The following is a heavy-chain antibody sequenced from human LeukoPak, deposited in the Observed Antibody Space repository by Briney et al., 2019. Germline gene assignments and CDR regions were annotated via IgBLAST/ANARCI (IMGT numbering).Heavy chain of an antibody. J-gene: IGHJ4*02. Sequence: GGSLRLSCAASGFTFSSYSMNWVRQAPGKGLEWVSSISSSSSYIYYADSVKGRFTISRDNAKNSLYLQMNSLRAEDTTVYYCARVDNYDILTGYYPYYFDYWGQGTLVTVSS. D-gene: IGHD3-9*01. CDR2: ISSSSSYI. V-gene: IGHV3-21*01. CDR1: GFTFSSYS. CDR3: ARVDNYDILTGYYPYYFDY.